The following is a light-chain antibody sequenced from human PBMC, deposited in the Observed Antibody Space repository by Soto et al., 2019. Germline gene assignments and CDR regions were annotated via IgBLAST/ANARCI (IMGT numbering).Light chain of an antibody. Sequence: DIQMTQSPSTLSASVGDRVTITCRASQSISGWLAWYQQKPGKAPKLLIYDASILETAVPSRFSGNGSGTEFTLTISSLQPGDFATYYCQQYRTYSFGQGTKVDIK. CDR2: DAS. CDR1: QSISGW. V-gene: IGKV1-5*01. CDR3: QQYRTYS. J-gene: IGKJ1*01.